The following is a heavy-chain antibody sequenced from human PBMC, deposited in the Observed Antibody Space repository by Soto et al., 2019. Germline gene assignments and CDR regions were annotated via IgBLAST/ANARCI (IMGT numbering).Heavy chain of an antibody. D-gene: IGHD6-19*01. J-gene: IGHJ6*02. CDR1: GGTFSSYA. Sequence: QVQLVQSGAEVKKPGSSVKVSCKASGGTFSSYAISWVRQAPGQGLEWMGGIIPIFGTANYAQKFQGRVTITADESTSTAYMELSSLRSEDMAVYYCASQGTGDSSGWLENSYYYYGMDVWGQGTTVTVSS. CDR2: IIPIFGTA. CDR3: ASQGTGDSSGWLENSYYYYGMDV. V-gene: IGHV1-69*01.